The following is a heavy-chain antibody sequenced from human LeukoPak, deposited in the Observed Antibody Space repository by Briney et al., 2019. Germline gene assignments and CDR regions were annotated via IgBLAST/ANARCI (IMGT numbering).Heavy chain of an antibody. D-gene: IGHD4-11*01. J-gene: IGHJ4*02. Sequence: GGSLKLSCAASGFTFSTYWMKWVRQAPGKGLEWVASIKEDGSDKYYVDSVKGRFSISRDNAKNSLYLQMNSLRTEDTAVYYCAKGGHYNFDYWGQGTLVTVSS. CDR2: IKEDGSDK. V-gene: IGHV3-7*01. CDR1: GFTFSTYW. CDR3: AKGGHYNFDY.